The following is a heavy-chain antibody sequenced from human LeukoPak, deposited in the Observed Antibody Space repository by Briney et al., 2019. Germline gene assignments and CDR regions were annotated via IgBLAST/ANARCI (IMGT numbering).Heavy chain of an antibody. V-gene: IGHV1-2*02. CDR2: INPNSGGT. CDR1: GYTFTSYY. D-gene: IGHD4-17*01. Sequence: ASVKVSCKASGYTFTSYYMHWVRQAPGQGLEWMGWINPNSGGTNYAQKFQGRVTMTRDTSISTAYMELSRLRSDDTAVYYCARRPNYYGDYGSRYFDLWGRGTLVTVSS. J-gene: IGHJ2*01. CDR3: ARRPNYYGDYGSRYFDL.